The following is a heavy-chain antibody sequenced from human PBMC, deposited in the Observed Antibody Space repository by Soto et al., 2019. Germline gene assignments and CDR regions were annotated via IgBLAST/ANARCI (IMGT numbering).Heavy chain of an antibody. CDR3: ARLAGYCSGTSCYGYYGMDV. D-gene: IGHD2-2*01. CDR1: GGSFSGYY. Sequence: PSETLSLTCAVYGGSFSGYYWSWIRQPPGKGLEWIGTFHYSGRTYYSPSLESRVTISVDTSKNQFSLKVSSVTAADTAVFYCARLAGYCSGTSCYGYYGMDVWGQGTTVTVSS. CDR2: FHYSGRT. J-gene: IGHJ6*02. V-gene: IGHV4-34*01.